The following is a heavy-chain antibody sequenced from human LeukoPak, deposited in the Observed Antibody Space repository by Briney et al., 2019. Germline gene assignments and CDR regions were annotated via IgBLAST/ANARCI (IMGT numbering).Heavy chain of an antibody. J-gene: IGHJ4*02. V-gene: IGHV4-59*12. Sequence: SETLSLTCTVSGGSISSYYWSWIRQLPGKGLEWIGYIYYSGSTNYNPSLKSRVTISVDTSKNQFSLQLNSVTPEDTAVYYCARVNSWTEEPDTGFDYWGQGTLVTVSS. D-gene: IGHD1-14*01. CDR3: ARVNSWTEEPDTGFDY. CDR2: IYYSGST. CDR1: GGSISSYY.